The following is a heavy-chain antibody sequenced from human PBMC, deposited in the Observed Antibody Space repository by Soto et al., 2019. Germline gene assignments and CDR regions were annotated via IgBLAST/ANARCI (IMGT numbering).Heavy chain of an antibody. D-gene: IGHD3-3*01. CDR2: ISGSGGTT. CDR3: ARDVSDFWFYGMDV. V-gene: IGHV3-23*01. J-gene: IGHJ6*02. Sequence: GGSLRLSCAASGFTFGTYAMTWVRQAPGKGLEWVSGISGSGGTTFYADSVKGRFTISRDNAKNSLYLQMNSLRAEDTAVYYCARDVSDFWFYGMDVWGQGTTVTVSS. CDR1: GFTFGTYA.